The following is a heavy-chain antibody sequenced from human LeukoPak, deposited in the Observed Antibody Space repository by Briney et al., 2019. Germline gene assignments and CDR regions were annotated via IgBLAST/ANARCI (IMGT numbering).Heavy chain of an antibody. Sequence: HLGGSLRLSCAASGFNFNTYSMTWVRPPPGKGLEWVSYISSSSSTIFYGDSVKGRFTISRDNAKSSLYLQMNSLRAEDTAVYYCARDEPDGGSASWGQGTLVTVSS. D-gene: IGHD2-2*01. CDR1: GFNFNTYS. CDR3: ARDEPDGGSAS. V-gene: IGHV3-48*01. CDR2: ISSSSSTI. J-gene: IGHJ4*02.